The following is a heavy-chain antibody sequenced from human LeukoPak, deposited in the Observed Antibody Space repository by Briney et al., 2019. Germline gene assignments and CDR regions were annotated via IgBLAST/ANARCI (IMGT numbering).Heavy chain of an antibody. D-gene: IGHD2-15*01. V-gene: IGHV1-69*01. Sequence: ASVKVSCKASGGTFSSYAISWVRQAPGQGLEWMGGIIPIFGTANYAQKFQGRVTITADESTSTAYMELSSLRSEDTAVYYCARGRGYCSGGSRYSRWFDPWGQGTLVTVSS. CDR1: GGTFSSYA. CDR2: IIPIFGTA. CDR3: ARGRGYCSGGSRYSRWFDP. J-gene: IGHJ5*02.